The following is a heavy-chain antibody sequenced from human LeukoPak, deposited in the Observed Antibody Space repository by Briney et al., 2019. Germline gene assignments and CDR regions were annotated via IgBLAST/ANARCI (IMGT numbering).Heavy chain of an antibody. CDR2: ISSSGSHT. V-gene: IGHV3-11*03. D-gene: IGHD1-26*01. CDR3: ARHPDGSMSLYT. Sequence: PGGSLSLSCVASGFSFSDYYMSWIRQAPGKGLEWVSYISSSGSHTNYADSVTGRFTISRNNAKKSLHLQMNSLRAEDTAVYYCARHPDGSMSLYTWGQGTLVTVSS. J-gene: IGHJ5*02. CDR1: GFSFSDYY.